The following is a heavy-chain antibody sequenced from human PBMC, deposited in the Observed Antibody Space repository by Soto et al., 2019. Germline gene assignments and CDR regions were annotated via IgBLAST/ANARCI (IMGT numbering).Heavy chain of an antibody. Sequence: PSETLSLTCGVSGDTISTGGYSWAWIRQPPGKALEWIGHTYRSGNPYYNPSLKSRVIISVDRSKNQFSLKVSSVTAADTAVYYCARVVRGAVAKLDYWGQGTLVTVSS. D-gene: IGHD3-10*01. CDR2: TYRSGNP. CDR1: GDTISTGGYS. CDR3: ARVVRGAVAKLDY. V-gene: IGHV4-30-2*01. J-gene: IGHJ4*02.